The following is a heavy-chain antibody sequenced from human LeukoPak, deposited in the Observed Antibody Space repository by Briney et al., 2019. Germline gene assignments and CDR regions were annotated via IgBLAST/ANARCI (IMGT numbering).Heavy chain of an antibody. Sequence: GASVKVSCKASGGTFSSYAISWVRQAPGQGLEWMGGIIPIFGTANYAQKFQGRVTITTDESTSTAYMELSSLRSEDTAVYYCARGPSSDLSRWFDPWGQGTLVTVSS. CDR1: GGTFSSYA. J-gene: IGHJ5*02. CDR3: ARGPSSDLSRWFDP. CDR2: IIPIFGTA. V-gene: IGHV1-69*05. D-gene: IGHD2-2*01.